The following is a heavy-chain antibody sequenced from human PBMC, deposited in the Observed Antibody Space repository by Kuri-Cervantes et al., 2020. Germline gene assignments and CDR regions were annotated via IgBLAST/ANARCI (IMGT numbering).Heavy chain of an antibody. J-gene: IGHJ4*02. V-gene: IGHV1-2*02. CDR1: GYTFTGFH. Sequence: ASVKVSCKASGYTFTGFHIHWVRQAPGQGLEWMGWINPNSGGTNYAQKCQGRVTMARDTSISTAYMELSSLRSEDTDVYYCARATYDSSGYYLNRPYFDYWGQGTLVTVSS. CDR3: ARATYDSSGYYLNRPYFDY. CDR2: INPNSGGT. D-gene: IGHD3-22*01.